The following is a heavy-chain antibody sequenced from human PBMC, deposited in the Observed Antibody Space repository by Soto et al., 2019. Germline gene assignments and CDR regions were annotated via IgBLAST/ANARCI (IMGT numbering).Heavy chain of an antibody. V-gene: IGHV3-33*01. CDR1: GFAFSNYG. CDR3: ARDWWEEPAGKETVSQFDY. D-gene: IGHD6-13*01. J-gene: IGHJ4*02. CDR2: IWSDGTKK. Sequence: QVHLVESGGGVVQPGRSLTLSCTASGFAFSNYGIHWVRQAPGRGLEWVAVIWSDGTKKFYAGSVRGRFTISRDNSKNTIYLQMNSLRAEDPAVYYCARDWWEEPAGKETVSQFDYWGQGTLVTVSS.